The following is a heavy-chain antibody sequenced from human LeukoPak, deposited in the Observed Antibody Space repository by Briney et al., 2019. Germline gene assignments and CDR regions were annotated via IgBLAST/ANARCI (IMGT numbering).Heavy chain of an antibody. J-gene: IGHJ4*02. CDR3: ARDYYGSGSHYTPPAD. D-gene: IGHD3-10*01. CDR1: GGFISSSSYY. Sequence: SETLSLTCTVCGGFISSSSYYWGWIRQPPGKGLEWIGSIYYSGSTYYNPSLKSRVTISVETSNNQFSLKLSSVPAADTAVYYCARDYYGSGSHYTPPADWGQGTLVTVSS. V-gene: IGHV4-39*02. CDR2: IYYSGST.